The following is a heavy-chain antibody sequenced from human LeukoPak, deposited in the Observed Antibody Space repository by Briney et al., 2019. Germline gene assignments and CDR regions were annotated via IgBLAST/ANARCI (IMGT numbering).Heavy chain of an antibody. Sequence: PERSLRLSCAAPGFTFSSYGMHWVRQAPGKGLEWVAVIWFDGSNKYYADSVKGRFTISRDNSKNMLYLQMNSLRAEDTAVFYCARSTYFGDYWGQGILVTVSS. V-gene: IGHV3-33*08. CDR3: ARSTYFGDY. D-gene: IGHD2/OR15-2a*01. J-gene: IGHJ4*02. CDR2: IWFDGSNK. CDR1: GFTFSSYG.